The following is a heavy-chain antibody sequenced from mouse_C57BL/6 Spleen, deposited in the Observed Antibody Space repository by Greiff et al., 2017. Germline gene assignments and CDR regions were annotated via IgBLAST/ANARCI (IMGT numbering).Heavy chain of an antibody. Sequence: EVQGVESGGGLVKPGGSLKLSCAASGFTFSSYTMSWVRQTPEKRLEWVATISGGGGNTYYPDSVKGRFTISRDNAKNTLYLQMSSLRSEDTALYYCARSGKLLYAMDYWGQGTSVTVSS. V-gene: IGHV5-9*01. CDR3: ARSGKLLYAMDY. CDR2: ISGGGGNT. J-gene: IGHJ4*01. D-gene: IGHD3-1*01. CDR1: GFTFSSYT.